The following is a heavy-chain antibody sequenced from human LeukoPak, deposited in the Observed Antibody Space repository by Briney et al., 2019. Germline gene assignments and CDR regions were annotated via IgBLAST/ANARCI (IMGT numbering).Heavy chain of an antibody. Sequence: SETLPLTCAVYGGSFSGYYWSWIRQPPGKGLEWIGEINHSGSTNYNPSLKSRVTISVDTSKNQFSLKLSSVTAADTAVYYCARALAARRGGIDYWGQGTLVTVSS. CDR2: INHSGST. CDR3: ARALAARRGGIDY. V-gene: IGHV4-34*01. J-gene: IGHJ4*02. D-gene: IGHD6-6*01. CDR1: GGSFSGYY.